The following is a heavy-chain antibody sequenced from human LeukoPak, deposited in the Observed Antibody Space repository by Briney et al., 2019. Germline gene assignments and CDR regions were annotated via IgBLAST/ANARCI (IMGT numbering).Heavy chain of an antibody. V-gene: IGHV1-18*01. Sequence: GASVKVSCKASSYTFTRYGMSWVRQAPGQGLEWMGWISGYNGNTNYAQKFQGRVSMTADTSTSTAYMEVRSLRSDDTAVYYCARDWAPDYYDSSSIYYFDYWGQGTLVTVSS. D-gene: IGHD3-22*01. J-gene: IGHJ4*02. CDR3: ARDWAPDYYDSSSIYYFDY. CDR1: SYTFTRYG. CDR2: ISGYNGNT.